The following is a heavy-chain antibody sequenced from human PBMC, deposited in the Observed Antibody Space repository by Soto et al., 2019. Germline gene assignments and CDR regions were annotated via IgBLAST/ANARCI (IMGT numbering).Heavy chain of an antibody. J-gene: IGHJ4*02. CDR3: AREWGDIAVAGPGDY. CDR2: ISYDGSNK. D-gene: IGHD6-19*01. V-gene: IGHV3-30-3*01. CDR1: GFTFSSYA. Sequence: QVQLVESGGGVVQPGRSLRLSCAASGFTFSSYAMHWVRQAPGKGLEWVAVISYDGSNKYYADSVTGRFTISRDNSKNTLSLQMNSLRAEDTAVYYCAREWGDIAVAGPGDYWGQGTLVTVAS.